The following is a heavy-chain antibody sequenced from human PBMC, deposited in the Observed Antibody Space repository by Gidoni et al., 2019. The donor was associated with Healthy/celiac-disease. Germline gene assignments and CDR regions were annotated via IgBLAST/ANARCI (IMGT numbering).Heavy chain of an antibody. V-gene: IGHV1-2*02. J-gene: IGHJ5*02. CDR1: GSTFTGHY. CDR3: ARSRLCSGGSCYSRWFDP. Sequence: QVQLVQSGAEVKKPGASVTVSCKASGSTFTGHYMHWVRQAPGQGLGWLGWINPNSGGKNYAQKFQGRVTRTRDTSISTAYMELSRLKSDDTAVYYCARSRLCSGGSCYSRWFDPWGQGTLVIVSS. CDR2: INPNSGGK. D-gene: IGHD2-15*01.